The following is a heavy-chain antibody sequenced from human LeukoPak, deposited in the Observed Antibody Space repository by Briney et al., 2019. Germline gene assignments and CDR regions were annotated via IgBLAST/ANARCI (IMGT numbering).Heavy chain of an antibody. CDR1: GGSISSNSYS. D-gene: IGHD3-22*01. Sequence: SETLSLTCTVSGGSISSNSYSWGWIRQPPGKGLEWIGNIYYTGTTYYNPSLQSRVTISVDTSKNQFSLKLSSVTAADTAVYYCARGPYYYDSSGYYWYYYYGMDVWGQGATVTVSS. J-gene: IGHJ6*02. V-gene: IGHV4-39*01. CDR3: ARGPYYYDSSGYYWYYYYGMDV. CDR2: IYYTGTT.